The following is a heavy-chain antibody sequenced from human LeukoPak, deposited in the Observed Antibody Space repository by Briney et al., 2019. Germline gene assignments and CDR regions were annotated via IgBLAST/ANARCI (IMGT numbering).Heavy chain of an antibody. D-gene: IGHD3-10*01. J-gene: IGHJ5*01. Sequence: GGSLRLSCAASGFTFSSYIMNWVRQAPGKGLEWVSFISSSSTYIYYADSVKGRFTISRDDAKNSLYLQMSSLRADDTAVYYCARDRVVSGRFGEVASWGQGTLVTVSS. CDR2: ISSSSTYI. CDR3: ARDRVVSGRFGEVAS. V-gene: IGHV3-21*01. CDR1: GFTFSSYI.